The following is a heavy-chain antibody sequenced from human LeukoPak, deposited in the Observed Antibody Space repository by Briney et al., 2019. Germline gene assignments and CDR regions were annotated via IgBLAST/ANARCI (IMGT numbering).Heavy chain of an antibody. CDR1: GGSISSYY. D-gene: IGHD4-11*01. Sequence: SETLSLTCTVSGGSISSYYWSWGRQPPGKGLEWMGYIYYSGRTNYHPPLKPPVTMSVDTSNNQFSLRLSSVAAADPAVYYCARDPSDYNHVWYFDLSGGGALVTVSS. CDR3: ARDPSDYNHVWYFDL. CDR2: IYYSGRT. J-gene: IGHJ2*01. V-gene: IGHV4-59*12.